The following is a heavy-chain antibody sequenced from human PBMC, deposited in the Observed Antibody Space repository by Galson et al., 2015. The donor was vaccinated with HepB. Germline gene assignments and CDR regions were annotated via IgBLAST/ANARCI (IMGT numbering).Heavy chain of an antibody. J-gene: IGHJ6*02. CDR2: ISYDGSNK. V-gene: IGHV3-30*03. CDR1: GFTFSSYS. Sequence: SLRLSCAASGFTFSSYSMNWVRQAPGKGLEWVAVISYDGSNKYYADSVKGRFTISRDNSKNTLYLQMNSLRAEDTAVYYCARGRQGYSSGWYPSYYYYGMDVWGQGTTVTVSS. D-gene: IGHD6-19*01. CDR3: ARGRQGYSSGWYPSYYYYGMDV.